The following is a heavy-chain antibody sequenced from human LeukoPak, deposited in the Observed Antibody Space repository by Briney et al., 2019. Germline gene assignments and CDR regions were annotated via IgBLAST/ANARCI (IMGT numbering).Heavy chain of an antibody. V-gene: IGHV1-46*01. Sequence: ASVKVSCKASGYTFTSYYMHWVRQAPRQGLEWMGIINPSGGSTSYAQKFQGRVTMTRDMSTSTVYIELSSLRSEDTAVYYCARDFRVGDSWFDPWGQGTLVTVSS. J-gene: IGHJ5*02. CDR3: ARDFRVGDSWFDP. CDR1: GYTFTSYY. CDR2: INPSGGST.